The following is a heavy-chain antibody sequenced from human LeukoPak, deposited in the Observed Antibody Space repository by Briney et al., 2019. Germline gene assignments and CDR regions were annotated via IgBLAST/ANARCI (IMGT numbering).Heavy chain of an antibody. J-gene: IGHJ3*02. D-gene: IGHD6-13*01. CDR1: GGSISSGDYY. V-gene: IGHV4-30-4*02. Sequence: SETLSLTCTVSGGSISSGDYYWSWIRQPPGKGLEWIGYIYYSGSTYYNPSLKSRVTFSVDTSKNQFSLKLSSVTAADTAVYYCARGIAAADDAFDIWGQGTMVTVSS. CDR2: IYYSGST. CDR3: ARGIAAADDAFDI.